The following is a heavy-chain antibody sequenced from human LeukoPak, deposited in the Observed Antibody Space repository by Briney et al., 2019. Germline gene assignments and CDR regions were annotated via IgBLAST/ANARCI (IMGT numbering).Heavy chain of an antibody. CDR2: ISSSTSYI. Sequence: GGSLRLSXGASGFTFSTYTLNWVRQAPGKGLEWVSSISSSTSYIYYADSVKGRFTISRDNAKNSLYLQMNSLRAEDTALYYCARVPSDRTKYMDVWGKGTTVTVSS. J-gene: IGHJ6*03. CDR3: ARVPSDRTKYMDV. V-gene: IGHV3-21*01. CDR1: GFTFSTYT. D-gene: IGHD2-15*01.